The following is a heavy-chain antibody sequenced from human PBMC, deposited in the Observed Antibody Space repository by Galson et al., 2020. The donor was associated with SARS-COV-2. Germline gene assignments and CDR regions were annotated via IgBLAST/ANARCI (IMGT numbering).Heavy chain of an antibody. Sequence: LSLTCAASGFTFSSYAMHWVRQAPGKGLEWVAVISYDGSNKYYADSVKGRFTISRDNSKNTLYLQMNSLRAEDTAVYYCARDSFTIFGVVPGSIDYWGQGTLVTVSS. V-gene: IGHV3-30*04. CDR1: GFTFSSYA. CDR2: ISYDGSNK. CDR3: ARDSFTIFGVVPGSIDY. D-gene: IGHD3-3*01. J-gene: IGHJ4*02.